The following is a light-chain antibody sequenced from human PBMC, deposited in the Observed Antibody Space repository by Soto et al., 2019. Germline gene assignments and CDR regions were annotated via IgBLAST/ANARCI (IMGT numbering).Light chain of an antibody. Sequence: TQSPGALSLSPGERATLCCRASQSVGSTYLAWYQQKPGQAPRVLIYGTSSRATGIPPRFSGSGSGTDFTLTISSLEPEDSAVYYCQQRPIWPITFGQGTKVDIK. CDR1: QSVGSTY. CDR2: GTS. CDR3: QQRPIWPIT. V-gene: IGKV3D-20*02. J-gene: IGKJ1*01.